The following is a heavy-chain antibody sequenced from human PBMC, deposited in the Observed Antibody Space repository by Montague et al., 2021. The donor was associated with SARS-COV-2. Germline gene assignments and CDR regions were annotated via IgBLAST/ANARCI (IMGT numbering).Heavy chain of an antibody. CDR3: ARGSVFRYYDVLTGSRSYVDY. D-gene: IGHD3-9*01. CDR1: GGSFSGYY. V-gene: IGHV4-34*01. CDR2: INHSGST. Sequence: SETLSLTCAVYGGSFSGYYWSWIRQPPGKRLEWIGEINHSGSTKXKSSLKSRVTISADTSKKQYSLKMSSVTAADTAVYYCARGSVFRYYDVLTGSRSYVDYWGQGTLVTVSS. J-gene: IGHJ4*02.